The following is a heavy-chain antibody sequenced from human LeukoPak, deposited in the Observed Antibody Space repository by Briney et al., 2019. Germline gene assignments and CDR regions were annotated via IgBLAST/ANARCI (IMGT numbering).Heavy chain of an antibody. CDR3: ARLILSGSYLYYFDY. CDR1: GVSISSYY. D-gene: IGHD1-26*01. V-gene: IGHV4-59*08. J-gene: IGHJ4*02. CDR2: ISYSGNT. Sequence: SETLSLTRTVSGVSISSYYWSWIRQPPGKGPGLIGYISYSGNTNYNPSLKSRVTISVDMSKNQFSLKLSSVTAADTAVYHCARLILSGSYLYYFDYWGQGTLVTVSS.